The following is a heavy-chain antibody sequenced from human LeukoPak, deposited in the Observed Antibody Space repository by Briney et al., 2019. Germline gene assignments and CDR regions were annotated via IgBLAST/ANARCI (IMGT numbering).Heavy chain of an antibody. J-gene: IGHJ5*02. CDR2: FHYSGTT. V-gene: IGHV4-39*07. CDR3: ARELTTITLVRGAVNSFNP. D-gene: IGHD3-10*01. Sequence: PWETLCLTCVVSGGSISSSNIYWGCIRQPPGKVLEWLKSFHYSGTTYYNPSLRRIVTISVDTSKNPLSLKLSSVTAADTVVYYCARELTTITLVRGAVNSFNPWGQGTLVSVSS. CDR1: GGSISSSNIY.